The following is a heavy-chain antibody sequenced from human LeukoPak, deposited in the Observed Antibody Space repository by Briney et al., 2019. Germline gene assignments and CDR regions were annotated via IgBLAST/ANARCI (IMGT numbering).Heavy chain of an antibody. Sequence: SETLSLTCKVSGYPIGLDYYWGWSRQAPGRGLQGIGGFHRGRIQYNSALKSRVTISIDASKNQFSLRMWPVTAADTAFYFCARAPSSYESGNGYPNLGWLDPWGQGALVTVSS. D-gene: IGHD5-24*01. CDR3: ARAPSSYESGNGYPNLGWLDP. CDR2: FHRGRI. V-gene: IGHV4-38-2*02. CDR1: GYPIGLDYY. J-gene: IGHJ5*02.